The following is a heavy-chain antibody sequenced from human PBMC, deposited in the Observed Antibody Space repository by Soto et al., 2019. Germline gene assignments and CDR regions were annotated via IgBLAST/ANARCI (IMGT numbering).Heavy chain of an antibody. Sequence: GGSLRLSCAASGFTFSSYGMHWVRQAPGKGLEWVAVISYDGSNKYYADSVKGRFTISRDNSKNTLYLQMNSLRAEDTAVYYCAKGIQIMITFGGALTWGQGTLVTVSS. CDR3: AKGIQIMITFGGALT. CDR1: GFTFSSYG. D-gene: IGHD3-16*01. J-gene: IGHJ5*02. CDR2: ISYDGSNK. V-gene: IGHV3-30*18.